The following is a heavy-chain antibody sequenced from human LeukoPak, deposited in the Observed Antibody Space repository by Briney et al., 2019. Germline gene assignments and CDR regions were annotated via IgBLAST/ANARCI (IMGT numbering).Heavy chain of an antibody. CDR1: GFTFSSYA. D-gene: IGHD3-3*02. CDR3: AKTLSHFWSLFGY. V-gene: IGHV3-23*01. CDR2: ISGSGGST. Sequence: PGGSLRLSCAASGFTFSSYAMNWVRQAPGKGLEWVSAISGSGGSTYYADSVKGRFTISRDNSKNTLYLQMNSLRAEDTAVYYCAKTLSHFWSLFGYWGQGTLVTVSS. J-gene: IGHJ4*02.